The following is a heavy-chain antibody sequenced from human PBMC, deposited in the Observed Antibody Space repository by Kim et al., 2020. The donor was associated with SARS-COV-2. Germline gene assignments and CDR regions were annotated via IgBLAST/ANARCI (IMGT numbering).Heavy chain of an antibody. CDR2: IIPILGIA. Sequence: SVKVSCKASGGTFSSYAISWVRQAPGQGLEWMGRIIPILGIANYAQKFQGRVTITADKSTSTAYMELSSLRSEDTAVYYCARGYCTNGVCSNWFDPWGQGTLVTVSS. V-gene: IGHV1-69*04. D-gene: IGHD2-8*01. CDR3: ARGYCTNGVCSNWFDP. CDR1: GGTFSSYA. J-gene: IGHJ5*02.